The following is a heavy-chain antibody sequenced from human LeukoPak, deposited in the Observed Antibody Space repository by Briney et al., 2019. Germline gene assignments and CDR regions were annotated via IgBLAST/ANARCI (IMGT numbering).Heavy chain of an antibody. J-gene: IGHJ6*03. D-gene: IGHD3-10*01. CDR1: GGSTSSSTYY. V-gene: IGHV4-39*01. CDR2: IYYSGST. Sequence: SETLSLTCTVSGGSTSSSTYYWGWIRQPPGKGLEWIGSIYYSGSTYYNPSLKSRVTISVDTSKNQFSLKLSSVTAADTAVYYCALYYGSGSYRVYYYMDVWGKGTTGTVSS. CDR3: ALYYGSGSYRVYYYMDV.